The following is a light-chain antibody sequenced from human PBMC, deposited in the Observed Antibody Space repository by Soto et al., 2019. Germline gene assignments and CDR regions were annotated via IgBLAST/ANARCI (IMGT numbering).Light chain of an antibody. CDR2: DAS. J-gene: IGKJ1*01. V-gene: IGKV3-11*01. Sequence: EIVMTQSPATLSVSLGGRATLSCRASQSVSTDLAWYQQRPGQAPRLLIYDASNRATGIPARFSGSGSGTDFTLTISSLEPEDFAVYYCQQRSNWPPTFGQGTKVDIK. CDR3: QQRSNWPPT. CDR1: QSVSTD.